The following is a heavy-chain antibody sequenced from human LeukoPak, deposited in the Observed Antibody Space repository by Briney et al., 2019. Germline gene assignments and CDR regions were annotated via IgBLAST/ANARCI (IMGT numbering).Heavy chain of an antibody. D-gene: IGHD2-21*02. CDR2: INHSGST. CDR3: ARTYCGGDCRGYYYSYYMDV. Sequence: PSETLSLTCAVYGGSFSGYYWSWIRQPPGKGLEWIGEINHSGSTNYNPSLKSRVTISVDTSKNQFSLKLSSLTAADTAVYYCARTYCGGDCRGYYYSYYMDVWGKGTTVTISS. V-gene: IGHV4-34*01. CDR1: GGSFSGYY. J-gene: IGHJ6*03.